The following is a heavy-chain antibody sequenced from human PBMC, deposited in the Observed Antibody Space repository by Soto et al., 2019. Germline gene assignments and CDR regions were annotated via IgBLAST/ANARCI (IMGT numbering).Heavy chain of an antibody. CDR2: IKSKTDGGTT. V-gene: IGHV3-15*01. CDR1: GFTFSNAW. Sequence: GGSLRVSCAASGFTFSNAWMSWVRQAPGKGLEWVGRIKSKTDGGTTDCAAPVKGRFTISRDDSKNTLYLQMNSLKTEDTAVYYCTTDSYYDILTGYSSYGMDVWGQGTTVTVSS. D-gene: IGHD3-9*01. CDR3: TTDSYYDILTGYSSYGMDV. J-gene: IGHJ6*02.